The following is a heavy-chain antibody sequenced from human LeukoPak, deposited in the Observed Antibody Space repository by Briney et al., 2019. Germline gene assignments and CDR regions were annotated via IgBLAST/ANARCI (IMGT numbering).Heavy chain of an antibody. D-gene: IGHD1-26*01. CDR2: ISGSGAGT. Sequence: GGSLRLSCAASGFTFSSYAMSWVRQAPGKGLEWVSSISGSGAGTYNADSVQGRFTISRDNSKNTLYLQMNNLRVVDTAIYYCAKEMSYYSPSNYWGQGTLVTVSS. CDR1: GFTFSSYA. CDR3: AKEMSYYSPSNY. V-gene: IGHV3-23*01. J-gene: IGHJ4*02.